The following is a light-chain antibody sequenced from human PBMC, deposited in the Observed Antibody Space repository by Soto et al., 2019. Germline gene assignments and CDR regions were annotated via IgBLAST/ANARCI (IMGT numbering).Light chain of an antibody. CDR2: SNK. CDR1: SSNIESNT. CDR3: ATWDDSLSGWV. Sequence: QSVLTQPPSAPGTPGQRVTISCSGSSSNIESNTVNWYQQLPGMAPKLLIFSNKQRPSGVSDRISGSKSGTSASLAISGLQSEDEADYYCATWDDSLSGWVFGGGTKLTVL. J-gene: IGLJ3*02. V-gene: IGLV1-44*01.